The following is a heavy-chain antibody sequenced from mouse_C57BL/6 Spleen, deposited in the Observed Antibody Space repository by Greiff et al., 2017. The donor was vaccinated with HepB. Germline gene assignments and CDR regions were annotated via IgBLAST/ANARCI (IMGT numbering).Heavy chain of an antibody. J-gene: IGHJ2*01. CDR1: GYTFTDYE. D-gene: IGHD1-2*01. CDR2: IDPETGGT. Sequence: VKLQQSGAELVRPGASVTLSCKASGYTFTDYEMHWVKQTPVHGLEWIGAIDPETGGTAYNQKFKGKAILTADKSSSTAYMELRSLTSEDSAVYYCTRYGYPDYWGQGTTLTVSS. V-gene: IGHV1-15*01. CDR3: TRYGYPDY.